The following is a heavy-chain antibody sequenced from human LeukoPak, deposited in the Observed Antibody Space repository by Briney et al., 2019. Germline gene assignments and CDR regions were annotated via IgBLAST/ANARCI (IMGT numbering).Heavy chain of an antibody. Sequence: SQTLSLTCAVSGGSISSGGYSWSWIRQPPGKGLEWIGYIYHSGSTYYNPSLKSRVTISVDRSKNQFSLKLSSVTAAGTAVYYCARGSSSPFDYWGQGTLVTVSS. J-gene: IGHJ4*02. CDR1: GGSISSGGYS. V-gene: IGHV4-30-2*01. CDR2: IYHSGST. D-gene: IGHD6-13*01. CDR3: ARGSSSPFDY.